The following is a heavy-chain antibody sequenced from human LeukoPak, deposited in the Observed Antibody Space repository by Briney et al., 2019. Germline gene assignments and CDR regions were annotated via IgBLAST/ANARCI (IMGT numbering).Heavy chain of an antibody. CDR1: GGSFSGYY. J-gene: IGHJ5*02. V-gene: IGHV4-34*01. CDR2: INHSGST. Sequence: SETLSLTCAVYGGSFSGYYWSWIRQPPGKGLEWIGEINHSGSTNYNPSLESRVTISVDTSKNQFSLKLSSVTAADTAVYYCARGRESGTQFDPWGQGTLVTVSS. D-gene: IGHD3-3*01. CDR3: ARGRESGTQFDP.